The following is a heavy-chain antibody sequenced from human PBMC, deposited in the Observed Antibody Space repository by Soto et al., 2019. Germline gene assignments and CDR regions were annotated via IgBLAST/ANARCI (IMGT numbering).Heavy chain of an antibody. J-gene: IGHJ5*02. CDR3: ARVQVEMATIYNWFDP. V-gene: IGHV1-69*13. D-gene: IGHD5-12*01. CDR1: GGTFSSYA. CDR2: IIPIFGTA. Sequence: SVKVSCKASGGTFSSYAISWVRQAPGQGLEWMGGIIPIFGTANYAQKFQGRVTITADESTSTAYMELSSLRSEDTAVYYCARVQVEMATIYNWFDPWGQGTLVTVSS.